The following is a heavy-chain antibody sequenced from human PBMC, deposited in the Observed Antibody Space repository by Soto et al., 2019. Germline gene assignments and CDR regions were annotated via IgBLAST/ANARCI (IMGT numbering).Heavy chain of an antibody. CDR2: IIPIFGTA. D-gene: IGHD2-15*01. J-gene: IGHJ4*02. CDR1: GGTFSSYA. V-gene: IGHV1-69*01. CDR3: ARDPTLGYCSGGSCYEDYFDY. Sequence: QVQLVQSGAEVKKPGSSVKVSCKASGGTFSSYAISWVRQAPGQGLEWMGGIIPIFGTANYAQKFQGRVTITADESTSTAYMELSSLRSEDTAVYYCARDPTLGYCSGGSCYEDYFDYWGQGTLVTVSS.